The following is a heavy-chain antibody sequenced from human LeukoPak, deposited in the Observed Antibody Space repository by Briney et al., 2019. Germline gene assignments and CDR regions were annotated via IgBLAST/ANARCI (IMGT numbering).Heavy chain of an antibody. V-gene: IGHV1-8*03. CDR2: MNPNSGNT. Sequence: ASVKVSCKASGYTFTGYYMHWVRQATGQGLEWMGWMNPNSGNTGYAQKFQGRVTITADKSTSTAYMELSSLRSEDTAVYYCARDRKQWLATDYWGQGTLVTVSS. D-gene: IGHD6-19*01. J-gene: IGHJ4*02. CDR3: ARDRKQWLATDY. CDR1: GYTFTGYY.